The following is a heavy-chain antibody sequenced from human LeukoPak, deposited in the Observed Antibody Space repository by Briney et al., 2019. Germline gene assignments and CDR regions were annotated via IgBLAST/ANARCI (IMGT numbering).Heavy chain of an antibody. Sequence: SETLSLTCTVSGGSISSYYWSWIRQPPGKGLEWIGYIYYSGSTNYNPSLKSRVTISVDTSKNQFSLKLSSVTAADTAVYYCARGNYDSSGYPSFDYWGQGTLVTVSS. CDR1: GGSISSYY. V-gene: IGHV4-59*01. D-gene: IGHD3-22*01. CDR2: IYYSGST. J-gene: IGHJ4*02. CDR3: ARGNYDSSGYPSFDY.